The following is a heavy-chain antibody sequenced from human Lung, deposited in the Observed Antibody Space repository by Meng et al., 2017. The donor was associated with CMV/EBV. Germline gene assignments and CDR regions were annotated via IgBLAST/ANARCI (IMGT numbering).Heavy chain of an antibody. J-gene: IGHJ4*02. V-gene: IGHV3-23*01. CDR3: AKTVKLVVVAYFDY. CDR1: GFTFSSYA. CDR2: ISGSGGST. Sequence: GEXXKISCAASGFTFSSYAMSWVRQAPGKGLEWVSAISGSGGSTYYADSVKGRFTISRDNSKNTLYLQMNSLRAEDTAVYYCAKTVKLVVVAYFDYWGQGXLVTVSS. D-gene: IGHD2-15*01.